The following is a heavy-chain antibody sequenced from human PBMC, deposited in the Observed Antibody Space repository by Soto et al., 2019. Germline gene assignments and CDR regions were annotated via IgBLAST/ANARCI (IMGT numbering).Heavy chain of an antibody. J-gene: IGHJ5*02. CDR3: VQYQLLSGRNWFDP. CDR1: GGSISSGDYY. CDR2: IYYSGST. Sequence: SETLSLTCTVSGGSISSGDYYWSWIRQPPGKGLEWIGYIYYSGSTYYNPSLKSRVTISVDTSKNQFSLKLSSVTAADTAVYYCVQYQLLSGRNWFDPWGQGTLVTVSS. V-gene: IGHV4-30-4*01. D-gene: IGHD2-2*01.